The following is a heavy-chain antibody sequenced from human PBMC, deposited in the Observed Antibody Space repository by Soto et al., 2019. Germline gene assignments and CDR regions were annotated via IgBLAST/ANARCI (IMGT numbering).Heavy chain of an antibody. Sequence: GGSLRLSCAASGFTFSSYSMNWVRQAPGKGLEWVSYISSSSSTIYYADSVKGRFTISRDNAKNSLYLQMNSLRDEDTAVYYCARVEGTGLGAFEFDPWGQGTLVTVSS. CDR3: ARVEGTGLGAFEFDP. V-gene: IGHV3-48*02. CDR1: GFTFSSYS. D-gene: IGHD3-16*01. CDR2: ISSSSSTI. J-gene: IGHJ5*02.